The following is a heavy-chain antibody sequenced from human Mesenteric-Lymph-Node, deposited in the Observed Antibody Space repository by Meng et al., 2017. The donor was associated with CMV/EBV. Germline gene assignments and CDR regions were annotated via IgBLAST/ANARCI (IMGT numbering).Heavy chain of an antibody. CDR2: IYSGGST. J-gene: IGHJ5*02. V-gene: IGHV3-66*01. CDR1: GFTVSSNY. CDR3: ARDPGSTKVA. D-gene: IGHD2-2*01. Sequence: ETLSLTCAASGFTVSSNYMSWVRQAPGKGLEWVSVIYSGGSTYYADSVKGRFTISRDNSKNTLYLQMNSLRAEDTAVYYCARDPGSTKVAWGQGTLVTVSS.